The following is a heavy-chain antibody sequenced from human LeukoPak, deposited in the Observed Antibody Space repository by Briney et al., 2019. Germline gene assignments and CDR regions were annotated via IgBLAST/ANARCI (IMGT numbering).Heavy chain of an antibody. J-gene: IGHJ6*02. CDR2: ISSSSSYI. Sequence: GGSLRLSCAASGFTFSSYSMNWVRQAPGKGLEWVSSISSSSSYIYYADSVKGRFTISRDNAKNSLYLQMNSLRAEDTAVYYCAKESWSYDFWSGYRPYGMDVWGQGTTVTVSS. D-gene: IGHD3-3*01. CDR3: AKESWSYDFWSGYRPYGMDV. CDR1: GFTFSSYS. V-gene: IGHV3-21*04.